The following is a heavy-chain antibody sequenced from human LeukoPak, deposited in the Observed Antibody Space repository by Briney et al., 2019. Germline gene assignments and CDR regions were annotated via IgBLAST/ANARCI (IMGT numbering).Heavy chain of an antibody. D-gene: IGHD3-9*01. J-gene: IGHJ6*02. CDR1: GNSFTSYW. CDR3: ARTFEDRESRYYDILTGYFLPYYFGMGV. V-gene: IGHV5-10-1*01. CDR2: IDPSESYT. Sequence: GESLKIFRNSSGNSFTSYWISWVRQRPRKGPEWMGRIDPSESYTNYCRLCQGHVTISADKSLGTADLQWSSLKASDNAMYYCARTFEDRESRYYDILTGYFLPYYFGMGVWGQGTTVTVSS.